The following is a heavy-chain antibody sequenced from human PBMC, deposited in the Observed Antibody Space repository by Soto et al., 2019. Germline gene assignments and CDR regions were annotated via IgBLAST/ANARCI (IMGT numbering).Heavy chain of an antibody. J-gene: IGHJ6*02. Sequence: GASVKVSCKASGGTFSSYAISWARQAPGQGLEWMGGIIPIFGTANYAQKFQGRVTITADESTSTAYMELSSLRSEDTAVYYCASGYCSSTSCYMDVWGQGTTVTVSS. CDR2: IIPIFGTA. CDR3: ASGYCSSTSCYMDV. V-gene: IGHV1-69*13. CDR1: GGTFSSYA. D-gene: IGHD2-2*03.